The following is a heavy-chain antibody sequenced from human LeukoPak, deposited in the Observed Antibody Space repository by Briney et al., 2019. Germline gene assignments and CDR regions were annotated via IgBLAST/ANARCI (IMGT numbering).Heavy chain of an antibody. CDR3: AKRLHYYDSSGYYSFDY. D-gene: IGHD3-22*01. CDR1: GFTFSSYA. J-gene: IGHJ4*02. Sequence: GGSLRLSCAASGFTFSSYAMSWVRQAPGKGLEWVSAISGSGGSTYYADSVKGRFTISRDNSKNTLYLQMNSLRAEDTAVYYCAKRLHYYDSSGYYSFDYWGQGTLVTVSS. CDR2: ISGSGGST. V-gene: IGHV3-23*01.